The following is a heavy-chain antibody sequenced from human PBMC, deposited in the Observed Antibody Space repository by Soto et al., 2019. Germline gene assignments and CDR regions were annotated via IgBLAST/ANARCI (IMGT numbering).Heavy chain of an antibody. D-gene: IGHD5-12*01. Sequence: QVQLVESGGGLVKPGGSLRLSCAASGFTFSDYYMSWIRQAPGKWLEWVSYISSSSSYTNYADSVKGRFTISRDNAKNSLYLQMNSLRAEDTAVYYCARDHHRYSGYDYVDYWCQGTLVTVSS. CDR1: GFTFSDYY. CDR3: ARDHHRYSGYDYVDY. V-gene: IGHV3-11*05. J-gene: IGHJ4*02. CDR2: ISSSSSYT.